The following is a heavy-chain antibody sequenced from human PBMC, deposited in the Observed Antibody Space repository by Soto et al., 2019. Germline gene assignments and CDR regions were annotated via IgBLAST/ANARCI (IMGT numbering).Heavy chain of an antibody. Sequence: PGGSMRLSCAASGFTFGTYAMRWVRQAPGKGLEWVSVISGSGSNRYYADAVKGRFTISRDNSKNTLYLQMNSLRAEDTAVYYCAKGSVPAMFDPWGQGTLVTVSS. J-gene: IGHJ5*02. D-gene: IGHD2-2*01. V-gene: IGHV3-23*01. CDR1: GFTFGTYA. CDR3: AKGSVPAMFDP. CDR2: ISGSGSNR.